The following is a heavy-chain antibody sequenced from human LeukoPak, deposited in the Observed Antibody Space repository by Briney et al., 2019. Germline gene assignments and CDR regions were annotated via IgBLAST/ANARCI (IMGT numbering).Heavy chain of an antibody. D-gene: IGHD3-10*01. CDR2: IYYSGST. CDR1: GGSISSYY. V-gene: IGHV4-59*01. J-gene: IGHJ4*02. Sequence: PSETLSLTCTVSGGSISSYYWSWIRQPPGKGLEWIGYIYYSGSTNYNPSLKSRVTISVDTSKNQFSLKLSSVTAADTAVYYCARGVVRGVQDYWGQGTLVTVSS. CDR3: ARGVVRGVQDY.